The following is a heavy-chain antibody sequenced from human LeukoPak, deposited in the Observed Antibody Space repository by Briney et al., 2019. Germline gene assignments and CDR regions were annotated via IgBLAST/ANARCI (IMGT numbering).Heavy chain of an antibody. CDR3: ARGPWELPRFDY. J-gene: IGHJ4*02. V-gene: IGHV1-18*01. CDR1: GYIFSTYG. CDR2: ISGYNGNT. Sequence: GASVKVSCKASGYIFSTYGISWVRQAPGQGLEWMGCISGYNGNTNYAQKLQGRVTMTTDTSTSTAYMELRSLRSDDTAVYYCARGPWELPRFDYWGQGTLVTVSS. D-gene: IGHD1-26*01.